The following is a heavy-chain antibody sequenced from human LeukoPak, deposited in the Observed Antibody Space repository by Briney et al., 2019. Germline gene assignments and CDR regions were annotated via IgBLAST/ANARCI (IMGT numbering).Heavy chain of an antibody. J-gene: IGHJ4*02. V-gene: IGHV5-51*01. CDR1: GYSFTSYW. CDR2: IYPGDSET. Sequence: GESLKISCKGSGYSFTSYWIGWVRQMPGKGLEWMGIIYPGDSETTYSPSFQGQVTISADKSINTAYLQWNSLKASDTAMYYCARHLKFGELLYSAFDYWGQGTLVTVSS. D-gene: IGHD3-10*01. CDR3: ARHLKFGELLYSAFDY.